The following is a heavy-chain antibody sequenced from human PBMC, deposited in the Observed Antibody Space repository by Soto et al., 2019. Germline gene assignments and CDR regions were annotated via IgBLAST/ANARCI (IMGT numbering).Heavy chain of an antibody. CDR1: GGSIRSYY. J-gene: IGHJ4*02. CDR2: IYYSGST. V-gene: IGHV4-59*01. D-gene: IGHD4-17*01. CDR3: TRVGGYYGDYPNFDY. Sequence: QVQLQESGPGLVKPSETLSLTCTVYGGSIRSYYWSWLRQPPGKGLEWIGNIYYSGSTNYNPSRKSRVTMSVDMSKNQVSLKLSSVTAADTAVYYCTRVGGYYGDYPNFDYWGQGALVTVSS.